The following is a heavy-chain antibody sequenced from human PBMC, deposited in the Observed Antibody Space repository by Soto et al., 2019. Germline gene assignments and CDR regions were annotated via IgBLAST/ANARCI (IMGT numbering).Heavy chain of an antibody. J-gene: IGHJ5*02. D-gene: IGHD5-12*01. CDR1: GYTFFTYD. CDR2: ISTYSGDT. V-gene: IGHV1-18*01. Sequence: QVHLVQSGVEVKTPGASVRVSCQASGYTFFTYDISWVRQAPGQGLEWMGWISTYSGDTKYAQKFQGRVTMTTDTSTTTASLELRSLRSDDAAVYYCARHHGPTTSENWFDPWGQGTGVTVSS. CDR3: ARHHGPTTSENWFDP.